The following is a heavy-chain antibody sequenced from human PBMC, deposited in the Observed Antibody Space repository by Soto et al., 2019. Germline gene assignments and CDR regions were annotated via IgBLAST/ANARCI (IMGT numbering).Heavy chain of an antibody. CDR1: GFTFSSYA. D-gene: IGHD6-13*01. CDR3: AKDPDSSSWYFEDSYFDY. V-gene: IGHV3-23*01. CDR2: ISGSGGST. J-gene: IGHJ4*02. Sequence: GGSLRLSCAASGFTFSSYAMSWVRQAPGKGLEWVSAISGSGGSTYYADSVKGRFTISRDNSKNTLYLQMNSLRAEDTAVYYCAKDPDSSSWYFEDSYFDYWGQGTLVTVSS.